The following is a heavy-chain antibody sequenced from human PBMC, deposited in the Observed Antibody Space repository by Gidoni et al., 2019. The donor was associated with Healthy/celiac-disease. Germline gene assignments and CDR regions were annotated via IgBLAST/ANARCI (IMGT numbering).Heavy chain of an antibody. Sequence: QLQLQESGSGLVKPSQTLSLTCAVSGGSISSGGYSWSWIRQPQGKGLEWIGYIYHSGRTYYNPSLKSRVTISVDRSKNQFSLKLSSVTAADTAVYYCARTTTPWASGYDYHYYYYMDVWGKGTTVTVSS. CDR2: IYHSGRT. CDR3: ARTTTPWASGYDYHYYYYMDV. J-gene: IGHJ6*03. CDR1: GGSISSGGYS. D-gene: IGHD5-12*01. V-gene: IGHV4-30-2*01.